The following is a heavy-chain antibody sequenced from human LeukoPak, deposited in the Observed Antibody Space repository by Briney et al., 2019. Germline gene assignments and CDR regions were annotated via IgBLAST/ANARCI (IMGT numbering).Heavy chain of an antibody. J-gene: IGHJ3*02. D-gene: IGHD2-15*01. Sequence: SETLSLTCAVYGGSFSGYYWSWIRQPPGKGLEWIGEINHSGSTNYNPSLKSRVAISVDTSKNQFSLKLSSVTAADTAVYYCARETDIVVVVAAREQGAFDIWGQGTMVTVSS. CDR2: INHSGST. CDR1: GGSFSGYY. V-gene: IGHV4-34*01. CDR3: ARETDIVVVVAAREQGAFDI.